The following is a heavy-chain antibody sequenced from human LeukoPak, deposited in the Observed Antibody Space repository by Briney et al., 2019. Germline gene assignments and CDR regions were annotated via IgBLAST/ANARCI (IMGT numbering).Heavy chain of an antibody. Sequence: ASVKVSCKASGYTFSSYAISWVRQAPGQGLEWMGMIKLIRGRTNYAQKFQGRVTITGDKSTSTAYMELSSLRAEDTAVYYCARSYGSGSYYNAWYYGMDLWGRGTTVTVSS. CDR1: GYTFSSYA. CDR2: IKLIRGRT. V-gene: IGHV1-69*04. D-gene: IGHD3-10*01. J-gene: IGHJ6*02. CDR3: ARSYGSGSYYNAWYYGMDL.